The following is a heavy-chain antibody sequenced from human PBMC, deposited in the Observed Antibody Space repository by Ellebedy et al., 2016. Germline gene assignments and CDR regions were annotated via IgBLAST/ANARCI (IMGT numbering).Heavy chain of an antibody. D-gene: IGHD2-2*01. CDR3: ARDGCPSTSCYDY. CDR1: GFTFSSYS. Sequence: GGSLRLSXAASGFTFSSYSMNWVRQAPGKGLEWVSYISSSSSTIYYADSVKGRFTISRDNAKNSLYLQMNSLRAEDTAVYYCARDGCPSTSCYDYWGQGTLVTVSS. CDR2: ISSSSSTI. V-gene: IGHV3-48*04. J-gene: IGHJ4*02.